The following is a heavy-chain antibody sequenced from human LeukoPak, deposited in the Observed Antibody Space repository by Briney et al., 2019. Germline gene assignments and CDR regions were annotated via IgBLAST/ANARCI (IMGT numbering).Heavy chain of an antibody. CDR1: GFTFSSYS. V-gene: IGHV3-48*01. CDR2: ISSSSSTI. J-gene: IGHJ6*03. Sequence: GGSLRLSCAASGFTFSSYSMNWVRQAPGKGLEWVSYISSSSSTIYYADSVKGRFTISRDNAKNSLYLQMNSLKTEDTAVYYCTRHSDRGIVGPYYYYYYMDVWGKGTTVTVSS. D-gene: IGHD1-26*01. CDR3: TRHSDRGIVGPYYYYYYMDV.